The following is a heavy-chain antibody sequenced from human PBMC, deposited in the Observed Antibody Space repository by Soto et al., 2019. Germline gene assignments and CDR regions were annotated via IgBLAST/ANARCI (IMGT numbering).Heavy chain of an antibody. CDR2: IIPIFGTA. J-gene: IGHJ5*02. D-gene: IGHD6-13*01. CDR3: ARESREAAAGWFDP. Sequence: ASVKVSCKASGGTFSSYAISWVRQAPGQGLEWMGGIIPIFGTANYAQKFQGRVTITADESTSTAYMELSSLRSEDTAVYYCARESREAAAGWFDPWGQGTLVTVSS. CDR1: GGTFSSYA. V-gene: IGHV1-69*13.